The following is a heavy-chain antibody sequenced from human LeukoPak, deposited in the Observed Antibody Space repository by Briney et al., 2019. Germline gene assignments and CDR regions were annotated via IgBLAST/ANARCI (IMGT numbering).Heavy chain of an antibody. Sequence: GGSLRLSCAAAGFTFSSFAMSWVRQAPGKWLEWVSTVSGIGGSTYYADSVKGRFTISRDNSKNTLYVQLNSLRAEDTAVYYCAKESMTTVPSDPLLLFDYWGQGTLVTVSS. CDR2: VSGIGGST. CDR3: AKESMTTVPSDPLLLFDY. CDR1: GFTFSSFA. V-gene: IGHV3-23*01. J-gene: IGHJ4*02. D-gene: IGHD4-17*01.